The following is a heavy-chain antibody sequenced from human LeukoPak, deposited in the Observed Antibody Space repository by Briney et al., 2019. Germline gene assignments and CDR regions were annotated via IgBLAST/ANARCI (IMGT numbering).Heavy chain of an antibody. Sequence: ASVKVSCKASGYTFTSYDINWVRQAPGQGLEWMGWMNPNSGNTGYAQKFQGRVTMTRNTSISTAYMGLRSPSYEDTAVYYCARAGSGYDSTWFDRWGQGTLVTVSS. D-gene: IGHD5-12*01. CDR2: MNPNSGNT. J-gene: IGHJ5*02. CDR1: GYTFTSYD. CDR3: ARAGSGYDSTWFDR. V-gene: IGHV1-8*01.